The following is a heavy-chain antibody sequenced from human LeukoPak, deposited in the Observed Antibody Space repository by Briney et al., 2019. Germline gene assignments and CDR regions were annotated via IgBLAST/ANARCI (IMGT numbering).Heavy chain of an antibody. D-gene: IGHD2/OR15-2a*01. J-gene: IGHJ2*01. Sequence: PGASVKVSCKASGYTFTSYGISWVRQAPGQGLEWMGWISAYNGNTNYAQKLQGRVTMTTDTSTSTAYMELRSLRSGDTAVYYCASVTETQYWYFDLWGRGTLVTVSS. CDR3: ASVTETQYWYFDL. CDR1: GYTFTSYG. CDR2: ISAYNGNT. V-gene: IGHV1-18*01.